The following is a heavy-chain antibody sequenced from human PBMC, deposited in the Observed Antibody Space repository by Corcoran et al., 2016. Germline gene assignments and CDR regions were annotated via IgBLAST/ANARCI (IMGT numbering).Heavy chain of an antibody. D-gene: IGHD2-2*02. V-gene: IGHV1-3*01. Sequence: QVQLVQSGAEVKKPGASVKVSCKASGYTFTSYAMHWVRQAPGQRLEWMGWINAGNGNTKYSQKFQGRVTITRDTSASTAYMELSSLRSEDTAVYYCAGGSCSSTSCYTDGGAFDIWGQGTIVTVSS. CDR1: GYTFTSYA. J-gene: IGHJ3*02. CDR3: AGGSCSSTSCYTDGGAFDI. CDR2: INAGNGNT.